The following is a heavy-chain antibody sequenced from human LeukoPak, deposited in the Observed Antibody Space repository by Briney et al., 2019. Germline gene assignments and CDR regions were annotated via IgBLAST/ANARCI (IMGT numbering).Heavy chain of an antibody. CDR2: IYSGGST. CDR1: GFTVSSNY. V-gene: IGHV3-66*01. D-gene: IGHD5-18*01. Sequence: GGSLRLSCAASGFTVSSNYMSWVRQAPGKGLEWGSVIYSGGSTYYADSVKGRFTISRDNSKNTLYLQMNSLRAEDTAVYYCARDRGTAMVTGLDYGMDVWGQGTTVTVSS. J-gene: IGHJ6*02. CDR3: ARDRGTAMVTGLDYGMDV.